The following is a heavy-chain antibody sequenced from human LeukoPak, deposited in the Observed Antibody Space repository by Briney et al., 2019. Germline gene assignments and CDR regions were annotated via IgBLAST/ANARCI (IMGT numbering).Heavy chain of an antibody. CDR2: IYYSGST. J-gene: IGHJ5*02. D-gene: IGHD3-10*01. CDR1: GGSISSYY. CDR3: ARDPRYYGSGSYHNWFDP. V-gene: IGHV4-59*01. Sequence: PSETLSLTCTVSGGSISSYYWSWIRRPPGKGLEWIGYIYYSGSTNYNPSLKSRVTISVDTSKNQFSLKLSSVTAADTAVYYCARDPRYYGSGSYHNWFDPWGQGTLVTVSS.